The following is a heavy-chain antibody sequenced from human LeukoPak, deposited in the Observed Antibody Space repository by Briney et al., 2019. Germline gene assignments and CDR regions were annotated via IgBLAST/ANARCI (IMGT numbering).Heavy chain of an antibody. CDR1: GYFFTNYW. CDR2: INPSDSDT. J-gene: IGHJ4*02. CDR3: AKGYSRVDY. Sequence: GESLKISCKASGYFFTNYWIGWVRQMPGKGLEWMGIINPSDSDTRYSPSFQGQVTISADKSISTVYLLWSSLKASDTAKYYCAKGYSRVDYWGQGTLVTVSS. D-gene: IGHD5-12*01. V-gene: IGHV5-51*01.